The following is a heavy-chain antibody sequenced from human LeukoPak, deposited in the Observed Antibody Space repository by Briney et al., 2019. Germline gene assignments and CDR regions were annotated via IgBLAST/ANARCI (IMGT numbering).Heavy chain of an antibody. CDR3: ATGPIPGYSYGYGVYFDY. V-gene: IGHV4-39*07. J-gene: IGHJ4*02. D-gene: IGHD5-18*01. Sequence: SETLSLTCTVSGGSISSSSYYWGWIRQPPGKGLEWIGSIYYSGSTYYNPSLKSRVTISVDTSKNQFSLKLSSVTAADTAVYYCATGPIPGYSYGYGVYFDYWGQGTLVTVSS. CDR2: IYYSGST. CDR1: GGSISSSSYY.